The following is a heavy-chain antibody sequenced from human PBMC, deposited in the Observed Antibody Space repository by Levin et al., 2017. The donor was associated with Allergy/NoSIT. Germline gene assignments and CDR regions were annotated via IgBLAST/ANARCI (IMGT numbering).Heavy chain of an antibody. CDR3: ARDNWFDS. CDR2: ITSTNDR. Sequence: PGGSLRLSCAASGFTFSDYMINWVRQAPGKGLEWVSSITSTNDRYYADLIKGRFTISRDNARNPVFLQMNSLRAEDTAVYYCARDNWFDSWGQGTVVTVSS. J-gene: IGHJ5*01. V-gene: IGHV3-69-1*02. CDR1: GFTFSDYM.